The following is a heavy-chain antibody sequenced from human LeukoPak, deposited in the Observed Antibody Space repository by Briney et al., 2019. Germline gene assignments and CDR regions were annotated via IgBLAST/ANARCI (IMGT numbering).Heavy chain of an antibody. CDR2: IYYSGST. CDR1: GGSISSSSYY. CDR3: ARESEMATIFDY. J-gene: IGHJ4*02. Sequence: SETLSLTCTVSGGSISSSSYYWGWIRQPPGKGLEWIGYIYYSGSTNYNPSLKSRVTISVDTSKNQFSLKLSSVTAADTAVYYCARESEMATIFDYWGQGTLVTVSS. V-gene: IGHV4-61*01. D-gene: IGHD5-24*01.